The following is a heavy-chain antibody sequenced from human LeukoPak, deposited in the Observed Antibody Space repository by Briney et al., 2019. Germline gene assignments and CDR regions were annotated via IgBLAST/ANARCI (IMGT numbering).Heavy chain of an antibody. J-gene: IGHJ3*02. CDR2: IYSGGST. D-gene: IGHD6-13*01. Sequence: GGSLRLSCAASGFTVISNYMSWVRQAPGKGLEWVSVIYSGGSTYYADSVKGRFTISRDNSKNTLYLQMNSLRAEDTAVYYCARDPIAAADDAFDIWGQGTMVTVSS. CDR1: GFTVISNY. CDR3: ARDPIAAADDAFDI. V-gene: IGHV3-66*01.